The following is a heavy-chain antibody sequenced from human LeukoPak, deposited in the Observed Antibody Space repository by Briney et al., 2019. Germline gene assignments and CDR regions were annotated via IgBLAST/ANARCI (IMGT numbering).Heavy chain of an antibody. Sequence: GESLKISCKGSGYSFTNYWSGWVRQMPGKGLEWMGIIYPDDSDTRYSPSFQGQVTIPADKSISTAYLQWSSLKASDTAMYYCARQLNYYDSRGPVDYWGQGTLVTVSS. CDR1: GYSFTNYW. CDR3: ARQLNYYDSRGPVDY. D-gene: IGHD3-22*01. CDR2: IYPDDSDT. V-gene: IGHV5-51*01. J-gene: IGHJ4*02.